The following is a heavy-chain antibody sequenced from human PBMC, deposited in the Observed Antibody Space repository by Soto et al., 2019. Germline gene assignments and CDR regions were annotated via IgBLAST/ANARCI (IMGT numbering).Heavy chain of an antibody. CDR2: IRDSGDST. D-gene: IGHD2-15*01. Sequence: EVQLLESGGGLVQPGESLRLSCAVSGFIFGNYMMTWVRQAPGKGLEWVSTIRDSGDSTYYADSVKGRFTISRDNFXXKXXLQMDSLGAEDTAVYYCAPHVYCSGGSCHYDAFDIRGQGAMVTVSS. V-gene: IGHV3-23*01. CDR1: GFIFGNYM. J-gene: IGHJ3*02. CDR3: APHVYCSGGSCHYDAFDI.